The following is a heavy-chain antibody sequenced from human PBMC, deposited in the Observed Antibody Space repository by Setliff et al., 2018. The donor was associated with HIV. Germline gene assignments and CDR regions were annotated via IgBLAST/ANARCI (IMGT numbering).Heavy chain of an antibody. V-gene: IGHV1-46*01. Sequence: ASVQVSCKTSGYAFTSYHIHWVRQAPGQGLEWMGKIFVGDSTTHYAQKFQGRVTLTSDTSTNTVYMELSSLRSEDTAVYYCAREGPKTYYFDYWGQGTQVTVSS. CDR3: AREGPKTYYFDY. CDR2: IFVGDSTT. J-gene: IGHJ4*02. CDR1: GYAFTSYH.